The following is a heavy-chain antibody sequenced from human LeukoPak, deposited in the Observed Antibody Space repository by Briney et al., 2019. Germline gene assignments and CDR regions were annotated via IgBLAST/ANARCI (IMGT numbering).Heavy chain of an antibody. V-gene: IGHV3-9*01. CDR3: TGSHYDRYSFDY. Sequence: GGSLRLSCAASGFTFDDYGMHWVRQAPGKGLEWVSSITWNGGNISYADSMKGRFTVSRDNAKNSLYLQMTSLRAEDTALYYCTGSHYDRYSFDYWGQGALVTVSS. D-gene: IGHD1-26*01. J-gene: IGHJ4*02. CDR2: ITWNGGNI. CDR1: GFTFDDYG.